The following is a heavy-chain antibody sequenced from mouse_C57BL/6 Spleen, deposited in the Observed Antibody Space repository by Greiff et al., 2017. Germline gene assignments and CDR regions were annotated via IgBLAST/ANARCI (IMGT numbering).Heavy chain of an antibody. Sequence: EVKLMESGGDLVKPGGSLKLSCAASGFTFSSYGMSWVRQTPDKRLEWVATISRGGSYTYYPDSVKGRFPISRDNAKNTLYLQMSSLKSEDTDMYYCARHSDDYDEGAWFAYWGQGTLVTVSA. D-gene: IGHD2-4*01. CDR2: ISRGGSYT. CDR3: ARHSDDYDEGAWFAY. CDR1: GFTFSSYG. J-gene: IGHJ3*01. V-gene: IGHV5-6*01.